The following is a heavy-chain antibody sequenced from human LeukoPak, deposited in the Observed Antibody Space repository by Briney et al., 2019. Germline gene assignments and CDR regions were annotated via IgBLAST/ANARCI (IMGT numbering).Heavy chain of an antibody. D-gene: IGHD6-6*01. CDR1: GFNFNNCG. Sequence: GGSLRLSCAASGFNFNNCGMHWVRQAPGKGLEWVAFIRYDRSSTFYADSVKGRFTISRDNSKTTLYLQMSSLRSDDTAVYYCVKDFYQQLVQGYYFDYWGQGTLVAVSS. CDR3: VKDFYQQLVQGYYFDY. J-gene: IGHJ4*02. CDR2: IRYDRSST. V-gene: IGHV3-30*02.